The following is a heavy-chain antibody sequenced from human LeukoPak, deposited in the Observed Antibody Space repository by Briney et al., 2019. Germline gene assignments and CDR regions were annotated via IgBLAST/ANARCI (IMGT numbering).Heavy chain of an antibody. V-gene: IGHV3-64*01. CDR3: VRVGNYREFDY. CDR1: GFTFGDYA. J-gene: IGHJ4*02. Sequence: GGSLRLSCTASGFTFGDYAMSWVRQAPGKGLEYVSAISSNGDATFYANSVKGRFTISRDNSKNTLYLQMGSLRAEDMAVYYCVRVGNYREFDYWGQGTLVTVSS. CDR2: ISSNGDAT. D-gene: IGHD1-7*01.